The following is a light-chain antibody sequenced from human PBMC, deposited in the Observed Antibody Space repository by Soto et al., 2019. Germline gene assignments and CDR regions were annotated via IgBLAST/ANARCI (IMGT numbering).Light chain of an antibody. J-gene: IGKJ2*01. Sequence: DIQMTQSPSSLSASVGDRVTITCRASQGMSNFLAWFQQKPGKAPKSLIHTASRLRSGVPSKFRGSEYGTHSTLNISSLLPDDFATYYCQQYYTYPYTFAQGTKLEIQ. CDR2: TAS. CDR1: QGMSNF. V-gene: IGKV1-16*02. CDR3: QQYYTYPYT.